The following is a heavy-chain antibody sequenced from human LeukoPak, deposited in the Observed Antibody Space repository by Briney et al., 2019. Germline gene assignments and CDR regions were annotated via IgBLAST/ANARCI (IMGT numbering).Heavy chain of an antibody. V-gene: IGHV4-34*01. CDR2: INHSGST. CDR1: GGSFSGYY. J-gene: IGHJ4*02. CDR3: ARTLGYCSGGSCPEPDY. Sequence: SETLSLTCAVYGGSFSGYYWSWIRQPPGKGLEWIGEINHSGSTNYNPSLKSRVTISVDTSKNQFSLKLSSVTAADTAVYYCARTLGYCSGGSCPEPDYWGQGTLVTVSS. D-gene: IGHD2-15*01.